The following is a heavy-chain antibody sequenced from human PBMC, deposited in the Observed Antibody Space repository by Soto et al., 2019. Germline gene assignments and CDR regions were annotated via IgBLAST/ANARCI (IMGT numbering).Heavy chain of an antibody. CDR2: IYRDGRP. D-gene: IGHD2-8*02. CDR1: GFSVSHNY. J-gene: IGHJ3*01. V-gene: IGHV3-53*02. Sequence: EVQVVETGGGLIQPGGSLRLSCAVSGFSVSHNYMTLVRQAPGKGLDWVSVIYRDGRPYYANSVKGRFTLSRDTSKNMVYFQMSSLRVEDTAVYYCARDTENTGGGLDVWGQGAMVTVSS. CDR3: ARDTENTGGGLDV.